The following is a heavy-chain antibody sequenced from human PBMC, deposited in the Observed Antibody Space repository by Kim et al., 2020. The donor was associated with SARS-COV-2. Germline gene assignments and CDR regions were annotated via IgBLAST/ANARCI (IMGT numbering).Heavy chain of an antibody. CDR2: ISNSGRT. J-gene: IGHJ6*02. V-gene: IGHV4-31*03. CDR1: GASISSGGYH. CDR3: ARDRYDTNDGLDV. D-gene: IGHD3-22*01. Sequence: SETLSLTCTVSGASISSGGYHWSWIRQHPGKGLEWIGDISNSGRTNYNASLQSRVTIPADTSKSQFSLKLSSVTAAATAVYYCARDRYDTNDGLDVWGQGTTVTVSS.